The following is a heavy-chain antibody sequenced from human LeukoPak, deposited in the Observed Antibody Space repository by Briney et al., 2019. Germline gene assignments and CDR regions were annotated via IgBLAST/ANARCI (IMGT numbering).Heavy chain of an antibody. V-gene: IGHV4-34*01. CDR2: INHSGST. D-gene: IGHD1-26*01. CDR3: ARVVGATSY. Sequence: SETLSLTRAVYGGSFSGYYWSWIRQPPGKGLEWIGEINHSGSTNYNPSLKSRVTISVDTSKNQFSLKLSSVTAADTAVYYCARVVGATSYWGQGTLVTVSP. J-gene: IGHJ4*02. CDR1: GGSFSGYY.